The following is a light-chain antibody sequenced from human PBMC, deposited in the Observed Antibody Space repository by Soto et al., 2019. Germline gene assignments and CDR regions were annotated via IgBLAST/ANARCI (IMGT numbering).Light chain of an antibody. J-gene: IGLJ1*01. CDR3: SSYTSSSTPYV. V-gene: IGLV2-14*01. CDR2: DVS. CDR1: SSEVGGYNY. Sequence: QSVLPQPASVYGSPGQSITISCTGTSSEVGGYNYVSWYQQHPGKAPKLMIYDVSNRPSGVSNRFSGSKSGNTASLTISGLQAEDEADYYCSSYTSSSTPYVFGTGTKVTVL.